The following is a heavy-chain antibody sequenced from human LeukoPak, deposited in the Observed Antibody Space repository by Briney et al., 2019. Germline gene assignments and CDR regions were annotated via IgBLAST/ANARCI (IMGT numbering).Heavy chain of an antibody. CDR1: GYTFTGYY. J-gene: IGHJ4*02. Sequence: ASVTVSCKASGYTFTGYYMHWVRQAPGQGLEWMGRINPNNGATNYAQKLQGRVTITGDTSISTAYMELSSLRSDDSAVYYCTRESGTYHGNDYWGQGTLVTVSS. D-gene: IGHD1-26*01. CDR3: TRESGTYHGNDY. V-gene: IGHV1-2*06. CDR2: INPNNGAT.